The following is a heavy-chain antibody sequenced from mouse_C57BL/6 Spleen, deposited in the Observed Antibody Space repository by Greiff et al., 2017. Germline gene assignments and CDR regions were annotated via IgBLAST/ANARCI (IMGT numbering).Heavy chain of an antibody. CDR3: ARSDGLYYDAMDY. V-gene: IGHV1-55*01. D-gene: IGHD2-3*01. CDR1: GYTFTSYW. CDR2: IYPGSGST. Sequence: VQLQQSGAELVKPGASVKMSCKASGYTFTSYWITWVKQRPGQGLEWIGDIYPGSGSTNYNEQFKSKATLTVDTSSSTAYMQLSSLTSEDSAVYYGARSDGLYYDAMDYWGQGTSVTVSS. J-gene: IGHJ4*01.